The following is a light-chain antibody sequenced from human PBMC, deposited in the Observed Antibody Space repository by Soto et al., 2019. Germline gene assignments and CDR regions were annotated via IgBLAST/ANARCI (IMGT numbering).Light chain of an antibody. CDR1: QSVSSDS. V-gene: IGKV3-20*01. CDR2: DAS. CDR3: QQYGSAPRT. J-gene: IGKJ1*01. Sequence: EIVLTQSPGTLSLSPGERAILSCRASQSVSSDSLAWYRQKPGQAPRLLVYDASSSATGIPDRFSGSGSGTDFTLTISRLEPEDFAVYYCQQYGSAPRTFGQGTKVEIK.